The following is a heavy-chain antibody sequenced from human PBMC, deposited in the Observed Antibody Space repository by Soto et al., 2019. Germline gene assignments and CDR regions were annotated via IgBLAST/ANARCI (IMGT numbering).Heavy chain of an antibody. Sequence: QVQVVESGGGLVKPGGSLRLSCVASGFTFSDYYMGWVRLAPGRGLEWVSYLSQTATAIHYADSVRGRFTISRDNAKNSLYLEMSSLSAEHTAIYYCARWSSAFDFGGRGTLVTVSS. J-gene: IGHJ4*02. CDR1: GFTFSDYY. V-gene: IGHV3-11*01. CDR2: LSQTATAI. CDR3: ARWSSAFDF.